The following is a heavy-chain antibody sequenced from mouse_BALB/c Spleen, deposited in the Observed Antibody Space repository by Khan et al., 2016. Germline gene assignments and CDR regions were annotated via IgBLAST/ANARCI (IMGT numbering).Heavy chain of an antibody. Sequence: EVQLQESGPGLVKPSQSLSLTCTVTGYSITSDYAWNWIRQFPENKLEWMGYISYSGSTSYNPSLKSRISITRDTSKNQFFLQLNSVTTEDTATYYGARAPPRWYFDVWGAGTTVTVSS. V-gene: IGHV3-2*02. CDR2: ISYSGST. CDR1: GYSITSDYA. J-gene: IGHJ1*01. CDR3: ARAPPRWYFDV.